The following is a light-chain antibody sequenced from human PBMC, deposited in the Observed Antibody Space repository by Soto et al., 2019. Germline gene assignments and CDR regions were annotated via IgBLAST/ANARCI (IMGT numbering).Light chain of an antibody. CDR3: QQYGSSPRT. J-gene: IGKJ1*01. Sequence: EIVLTQSPGTLSSSPGERATLSCRASQSVSSSYLAWYQQEPGQAPRLLIYGASSRATGIPDRFSGSGSGTDFTLTISRLEPEDFAVYYCQQYGSSPRTFGQGTKVDIK. CDR1: QSVSSSY. CDR2: GAS. V-gene: IGKV3-20*01.